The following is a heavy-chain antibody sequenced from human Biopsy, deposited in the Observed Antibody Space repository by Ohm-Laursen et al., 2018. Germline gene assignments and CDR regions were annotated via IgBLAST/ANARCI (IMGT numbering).Heavy chain of an antibody. D-gene: IGHD3-9*01. CDR2: INPNSGNA. J-gene: IGHJ6*02. CDR1: GYTLAGYY. V-gene: IGHV1-2*02. Sequence: PVNVSCQASGYTLAGYYLHWVRQAPGHGLEWMGWINPNSGNANYAQSFQGRLTVTRDTSISTAYMELTSLTFDDTAIYYCARVPAYPSIDGYYGLDLWGQGTTVIVSS. CDR3: ARVPAYPSIDGYYGLDL.